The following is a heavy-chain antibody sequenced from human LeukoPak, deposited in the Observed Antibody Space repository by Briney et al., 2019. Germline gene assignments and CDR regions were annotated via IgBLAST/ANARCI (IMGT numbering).Heavy chain of an antibody. Sequence: GGSLRLSCAASGFNFSNYALHWVRQPPGKGLEWVAVISYDGSNKFYADSVRGRFTISRDNSKNTLYLQMNSLRAEDTALYYCAKIGWDDAFDIWGQGTMVTVSS. CDR3: AKIGWDDAFDI. J-gene: IGHJ3*02. V-gene: IGHV3-30*04. CDR2: ISYDGSNK. D-gene: IGHD6-19*01. CDR1: GFNFSNYA.